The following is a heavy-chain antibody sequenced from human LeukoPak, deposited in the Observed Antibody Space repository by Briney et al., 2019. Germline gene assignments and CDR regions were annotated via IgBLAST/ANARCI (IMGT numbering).Heavy chain of an antibody. CDR2: INPNSGGT. CDR1: GYTFTGSY. V-gene: IGHV1-2*02. D-gene: IGHD5-18*01. Sequence: ASVKVSCKASGYTFTGSYMHWVRQAPGQGLEWMGWINPNSGGTNYAQKFQGRVTMTRNTSISTAYMELSSLRSEDTAVYYCATSGRYSYGYFPVYWGQGTLVTVSS. J-gene: IGHJ4*02. CDR3: ATSGRYSYGYFPVY.